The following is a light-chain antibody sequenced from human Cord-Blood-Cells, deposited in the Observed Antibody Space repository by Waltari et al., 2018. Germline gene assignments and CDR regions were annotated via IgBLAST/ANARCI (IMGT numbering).Light chain of an antibody. Sequence: QSVLTQPPSVSGAPGQRVNISCNGSSSNIGAGYDVHWYQQLPGTAPKLLIYGNSNRPSGVPDRFAGYKSGTSASLAITGLQAEDEAEYYCQSYDSSLSGYYVFGTGTKVTVL. CDR3: QSYDSSLSGYYV. CDR2: GNS. CDR1: SSNIGAGYD. V-gene: IGLV1-40*01. J-gene: IGLJ1*01.